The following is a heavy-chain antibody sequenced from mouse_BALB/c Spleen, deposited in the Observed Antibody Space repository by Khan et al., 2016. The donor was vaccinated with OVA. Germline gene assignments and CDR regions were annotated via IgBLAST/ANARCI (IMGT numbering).Heavy chain of an antibody. D-gene: IGHD4-1*01. V-gene: IGHV1S137*01. CDR2: ISTYYGDV. CDR1: GYTFTDFT. CDR3: TSGRGNRFAY. J-gene: IGHJ3*01. Sequence: VQLQQSGAELVRPGVSVKISCKGSGYTFTDFTMHWVKQSHAQSLEWIGVISTYYGDVTYNQKFKGKATMTVDKSSSTAYMELDRLTSEDSAIYYCTSGRGNRFAYWGQGTLVTVSA.